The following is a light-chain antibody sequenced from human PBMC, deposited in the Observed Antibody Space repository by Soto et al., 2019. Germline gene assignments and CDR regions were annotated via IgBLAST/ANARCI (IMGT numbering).Light chain of an antibody. J-gene: IGKJ1*01. Sequence: EDVLSQSPATLSSLPGDRVTLSCRASQAVNTRLAWYQHKPGQAPRLLIYLTSNRAAGIPARFSGSGSGTDFTLTISDVEPEDFAVYYCHHRQSWPRPFGQGTK. V-gene: IGKV3-11*01. CDR2: LTS. CDR3: HHRQSWPRP. CDR1: QAVNTR.